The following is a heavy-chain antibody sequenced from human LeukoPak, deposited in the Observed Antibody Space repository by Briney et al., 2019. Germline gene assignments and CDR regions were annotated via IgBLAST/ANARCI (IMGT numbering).Heavy chain of an antibody. CDR2: IYYSGST. D-gene: IGHD4-17*01. CDR3: ARDRRAVTTVTTAYDAFDI. J-gene: IGHJ3*02. CDR1: GGSISSYY. V-gene: IGHV4-59*01. Sequence: PSETLSLTCTVSGGSISSYYWSWIRQPPGKGLEWIGYIYYSGSTNYNPSLKSRVTISVDTSKNQFSLKLSSVTAADTAVYYCARDRRAVTTVTTAYDAFDIWGQGTMVTVSS.